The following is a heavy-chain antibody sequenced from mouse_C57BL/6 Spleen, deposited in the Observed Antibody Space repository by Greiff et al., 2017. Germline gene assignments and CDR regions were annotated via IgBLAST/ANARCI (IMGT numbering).Heavy chain of an antibody. CDR1: GFTFSSYA. V-gene: IGHV5-4*01. CDR2: ISDGGSYT. J-gene: IGHJ2*01. D-gene: IGHD1-1*01. CDR3: AREGITTGVGYFDY. Sequence: EVKLMESGGGLVKPGGSLKLSCAASGFTFSSYAMSWVRQTPEKRLEWVATISDGGSYTYYPDNVKGRFTISRDNAKNNLYLQMSHLKSEDTAMYYCAREGITTGVGYFDYWGQGTTLTVSS.